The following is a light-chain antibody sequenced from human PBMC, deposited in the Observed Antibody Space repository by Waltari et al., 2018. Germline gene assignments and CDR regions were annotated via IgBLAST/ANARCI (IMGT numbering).Light chain of an antibody. CDR2: DVA. CDR3: FSYRSSSTWV. Sequence: QSALTQPASVSESPGQSITISCSGTSSAVGGYNYVCWYQQHPGKAPKLIIYDVAKRPSGVSNRFSGSKSGNTASLTISGLQAEDEADYYCFSYRSSSTWVFGGGTKLTVL. V-gene: IGLV2-14*01. CDR1: SSAVGGYNY. J-gene: IGLJ3*02.